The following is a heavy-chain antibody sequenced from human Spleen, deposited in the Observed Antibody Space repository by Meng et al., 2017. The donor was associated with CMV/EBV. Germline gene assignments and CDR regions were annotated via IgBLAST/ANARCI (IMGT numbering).Heavy chain of an antibody. CDR1: GFAFSSYW. CDR3: VRHTRRSPGDY. CDR2: IKEDGGET. Sequence: VGSLRLSCAASGFAFSSYWMSWVRQTPGERLEWVANIKEDGGETYYVDSVKGRFTISRDNAKNSLFLQMSNLRAEDTAVFYCVRHTRRSPGDYWGQGTVVTVSS. V-gene: IGHV3-7*01. J-gene: IGHJ4*02.